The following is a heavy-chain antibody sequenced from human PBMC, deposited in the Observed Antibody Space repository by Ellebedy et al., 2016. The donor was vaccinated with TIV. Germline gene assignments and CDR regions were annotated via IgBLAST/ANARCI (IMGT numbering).Heavy chain of an antibody. Sequence: GESLKISCAASGLTFSSHAMSWFRQAPGKGLSCVSAIRGGSENTFYAASVKGRFTISRDNSNNTLYLQLNSLRAEDTALFYCARIQTNWYFKSWGRGTLVTVSS. D-gene: IGHD1-1*01. CDR3: ARIQTNWYFKS. J-gene: IGHJ2*01. CDR2: IRGGSENT. V-gene: IGHV3-23*01. CDR1: GLTFSSHA.